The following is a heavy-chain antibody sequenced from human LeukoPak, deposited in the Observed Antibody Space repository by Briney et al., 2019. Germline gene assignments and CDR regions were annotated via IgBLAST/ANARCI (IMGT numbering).Heavy chain of an antibody. CDR3: AKEGCSHTSNYFDN. CDR1: GFTFNDSA. CDR2: ISGDGVSK. V-gene: IGHV3-43*02. J-gene: IGHJ4*02. Sequence: PGGSLRLSCAASGFTFNDSAMHWVRQAPGKGLEWVSLISGDGVSKFYADSVKGRLTISRDNSKNSLSLQIDSLTTEDTALYYCAKEGCSHTSNYFDNWGQGILVTVSS. D-gene: IGHD3-9*01.